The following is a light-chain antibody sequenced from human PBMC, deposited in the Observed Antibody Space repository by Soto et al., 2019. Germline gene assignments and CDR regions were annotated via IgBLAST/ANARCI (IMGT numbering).Light chain of an antibody. J-gene: IGKJ1*01. CDR3: QQYDSYSRT. V-gene: IGKV3D-15*01. CDR1: QGITTC. CDR2: RAS. Sequence: EMAPTRQPSPLSESPGASATRFCRAGQGITTCLAWYQQKPGQAPKLLMYRASSLASGIPSRFSGSGSGTDFTLTISRLQPEDFAVYYCQQYDSYSRTFGQGTKVDIK.